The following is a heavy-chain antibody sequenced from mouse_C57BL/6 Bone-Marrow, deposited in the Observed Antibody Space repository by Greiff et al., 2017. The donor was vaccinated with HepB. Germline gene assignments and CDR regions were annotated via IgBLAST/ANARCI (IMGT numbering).Heavy chain of an antibody. D-gene: IGHD1-1*01. CDR1: GFTFSSYA. CDR2: ISDGGSYT. CDR3: ARGGSSSAWFAY. V-gene: IGHV5-4*03. Sequence: EVNVVESGGGLVKPGGSLKLSCAASGFTFSSYAMSWVRQTPEKRLEWVATISDGGSYTYYPDNVKGRFTISRDNAKNNLYLQMSHLKSEDTAMYYCARGGSSSAWFAYWGQGTLVTVSA. J-gene: IGHJ3*01.